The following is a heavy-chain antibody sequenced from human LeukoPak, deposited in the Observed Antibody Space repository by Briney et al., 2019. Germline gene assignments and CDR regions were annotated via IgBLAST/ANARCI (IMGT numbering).Heavy chain of an antibody. D-gene: IGHD5-12*01. CDR1: RFNVRSNY. Sequence: GGSLRLSCAASRFNVRSNYMTWVRQAPGKGLEWVSVFYSGGTTSYADSVKGRFTISRDNSKNTLYLQMNSLRAEDTAVYYCARVRGWLYFDFWGQGTLVTVSS. CDR2: FYSGGTT. CDR3: ARVRGWLYFDF. V-gene: IGHV3-53*01. J-gene: IGHJ4*02.